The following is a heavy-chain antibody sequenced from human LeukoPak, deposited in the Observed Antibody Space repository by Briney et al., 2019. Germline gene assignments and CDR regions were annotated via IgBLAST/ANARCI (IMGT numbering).Heavy chain of an antibody. CDR3: ARRVPGATPNLYWFDP. D-gene: IGHD1-26*01. Sequence: GSLRLSCAASGFTFSSYAMSWVRQAPGKGLEWIGYIYYSGSTNYNPSLKSRVTISVDTSKNQFSLKLSSVTAADTAVYYCARRVPGATPNLYWFDPWGQGTLVTVYS. CDR1: GFTFSSYA. V-gene: IGHV4-59*08. CDR2: IYYSGST. J-gene: IGHJ5*02.